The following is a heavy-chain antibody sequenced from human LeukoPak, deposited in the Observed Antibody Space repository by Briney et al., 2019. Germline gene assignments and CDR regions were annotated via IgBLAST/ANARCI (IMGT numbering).Heavy chain of an antibody. J-gene: IGHJ6*03. D-gene: IGHD3-10*01. V-gene: IGHV4-34*01. Sequence: SETLSLTCAVYGGSFSGYYWSWIRQPPGKGLGWIGEINHSGSTNYNPSLKSRVTISVDTSKNQFSLKLSSVTAADTAVYYCARVTYYYGSGSGKDDYYYYYYMDVWGKGTTVTISS. CDR2: INHSGST. CDR3: ARVTYYYGSGSGKDDYYYYYYMDV. CDR1: GGSFSGYY.